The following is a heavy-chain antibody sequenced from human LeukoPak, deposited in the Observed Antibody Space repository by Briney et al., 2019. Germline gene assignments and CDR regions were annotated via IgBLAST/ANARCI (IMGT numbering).Heavy chain of an antibody. V-gene: IGHV3-48*01. Sequence: GGYLRLSCAASGFTFSRDSMNWVRQAPGKGLEWVSYINGGSSPIYYADSVRGRFTISRDNAKNSLYLQMNSLRAEDTAVYYCVRDNPRCCGVVPANIDDYWGQGTLVTVSS. D-gene: IGHD2-15*01. CDR3: VRDNPRCCGVVPANIDDY. CDR2: INGGSSPI. J-gene: IGHJ4*02. CDR1: GFTFSRDS.